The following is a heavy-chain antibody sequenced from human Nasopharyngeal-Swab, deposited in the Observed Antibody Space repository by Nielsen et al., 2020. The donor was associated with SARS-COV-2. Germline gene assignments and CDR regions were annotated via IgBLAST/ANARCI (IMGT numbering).Heavy chain of an antibody. CDR1: GGSISSYY. J-gene: IGHJ5*02. CDR2: ISHNSGT. Sequence: SETLSLTCTVSGGSISSYYWSWIRQPPGKGLEWIGYISHNSGTSYSPSLKSRVTMFLDTSKNQFSLRLRSLNAADTAVYYCAKEGATGWFDPWGQGTLVTVSP. V-gene: IGHV4-59*01. CDR3: AKEGATGWFDP.